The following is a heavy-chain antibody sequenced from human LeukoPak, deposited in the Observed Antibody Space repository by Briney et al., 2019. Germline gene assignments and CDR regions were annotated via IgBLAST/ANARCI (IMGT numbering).Heavy chain of an antibody. V-gene: IGHV4-31*03. CDR3: ARDEVAGYY. D-gene: IGHD2-15*01. CDR1: GGSISSSGYY. Sequence: SETLSLTCTVSGGSISSSGYYWTWIRQHPGKGLEWIGYIYYSGSTYYNPSLKSRVSISIDRSKTQFSLKLSSVTAADTAVYYCARDEVAGYYWGQGTLVTVSS. CDR2: IYYSGST. J-gene: IGHJ4*02.